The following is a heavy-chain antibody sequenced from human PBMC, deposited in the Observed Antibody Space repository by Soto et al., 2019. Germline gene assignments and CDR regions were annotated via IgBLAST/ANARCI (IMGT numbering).Heavy chain of an antibody. CDR2: SRNKANSYTT. Sequence: PGGSLRLSCAASGFTFNDHYMDWVRQAPGKGLEWVGRSRNKANSYTTEYAASVKGRFAISRDDSKSSLYLQMNSLKTEDSAVYYCTRLLCTSSGYDFDFWGQGTLVTVSS. J-gene: IGHJ4*02. CDR3: TRLLCTSSGYDFDF. D-gene: IGHD5-12*01. V-gene: IGHV3-72*01. CDR1: GFTFNDHY.